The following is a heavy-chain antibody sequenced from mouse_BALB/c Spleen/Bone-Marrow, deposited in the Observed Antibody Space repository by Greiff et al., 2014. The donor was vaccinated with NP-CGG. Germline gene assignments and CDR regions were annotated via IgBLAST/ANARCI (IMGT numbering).Heavy chain of an antibody. CDR3: ERDHFDH. Sequence: QVQLQQSGAELMKPGASVKISCKATGYTFSSYWIEWIKQRPGHGLEWIGEILPGSVTTNYNGRFKGKATFTADTSSNTAYMQLSSLTSEDSAVYYCERDHFDHWGPGTTLTVSS. CDR2: ILPGSVTT. CDR1: GYTFSSYW. V-gene: IGHV1-9*01. J-gene: IGHJ2*01.